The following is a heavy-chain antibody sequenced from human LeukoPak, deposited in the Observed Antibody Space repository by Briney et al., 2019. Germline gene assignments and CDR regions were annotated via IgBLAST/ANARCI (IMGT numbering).Heavy chain of an antibody. CDR2: IYSSSRYI. D-gene: IGHD2-2*01. J-gene: IGHJ4*02. CDR1: VVTFSSYN. Sequence: VGALRLSCAAPVVTFSSYNMDWGRQAPGEGLEWGSFIYSSSRYINQADSVKGRFTISRGNAKSSVFLQMNRLRGEDTAVYYCARVGGHCTSTSCPPPDYWGQGTLVTVSS. V-gene: IGHV3-21*01. CDR3: ARVGGHCTSTSCPPPDY.